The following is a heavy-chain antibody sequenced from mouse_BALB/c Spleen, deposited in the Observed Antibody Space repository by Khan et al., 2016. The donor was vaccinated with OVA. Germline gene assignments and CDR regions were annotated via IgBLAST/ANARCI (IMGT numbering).Heavy chain of an antibody. V-gene: IGHV2-3*01. J-gene: IGHJ4*01. CDR2: IWGDGST. CDR3: AKWGDGSTYAMDY. D-gene: IGHD2-3*01. CDR1: GFSLTTYG. Sequence: QVQLKQSGPGLVAPSQSLSITCTVSGFSLTTYGVNWIRQPPGKGLEWLGVIWGDGSTNYHSALISRLTISNDNSKSQVFLKLNSLQTDDTATYYCAKWGDGSTYAMDYWGQGTSVTVSS.